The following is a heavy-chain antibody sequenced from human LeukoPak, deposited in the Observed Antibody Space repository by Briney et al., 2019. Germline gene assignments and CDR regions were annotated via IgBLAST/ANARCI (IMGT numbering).Heavy chain of an antibody. V-gene: IGHV3-48*03. Sequence: GGSLRLSCAASGFTSSSYEMNWDRQAPGKGLEWISYMSSGGTTIYYADSAKGRFTISRDNAKNSLYLQMNSLRAEDTAVYYCATLRGSDYWGQGTLVTVSS. J-gene: IGHJ4*02. CDR1: GFTSSSYE. CDR3: ATLRGSDY. D-gene: IGHD3-10*01. CDR2: MSSGGTTI.